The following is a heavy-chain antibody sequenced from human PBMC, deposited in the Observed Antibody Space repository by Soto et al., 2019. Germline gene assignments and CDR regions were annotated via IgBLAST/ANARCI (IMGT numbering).Heavy chain of an antibody. CDR1: GFTFSSYA. CDR3: AREYGEFRGGADFPYYYYGMDV. CDR2: ISGSGGST. J-gene: IGHJ6*02. D-gene: IGHD2-15*01. V-gene: IGHV3-23*01. Sequence: GGSLRLSCAASGFTFSSYAMSWVRQAPGKGLEWVSAISGSGGSTYYADSVKGRFTISRDNSKNTLYLQMNSLRAEDTAVYYCAREYGEFRGGADFPYYYYGMDVWGQGTTVTVSS.